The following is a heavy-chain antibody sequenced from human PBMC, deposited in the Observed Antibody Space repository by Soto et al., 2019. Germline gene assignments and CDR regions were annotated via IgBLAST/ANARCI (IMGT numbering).Heavy chain of an antibody. J-gene: IGHJ4*02. V-gene: IGHV1-18*01. Sequence: QVQLVQSGAEVKKPGASVKVSCKASGYTFTSYGISWVRQAPGQGLEWMGWISAHNGNTNYAQKLQARATMTTDTSPSTAYRERGSLGSEATAVNYWARDGGGYALDYWGQGTLVTVPS. CDR3: ARDGGGYALDY. D-gene: IGHD3-16*01. CDR2: ISAHNGNT. CDR1: GYTFTSYG.